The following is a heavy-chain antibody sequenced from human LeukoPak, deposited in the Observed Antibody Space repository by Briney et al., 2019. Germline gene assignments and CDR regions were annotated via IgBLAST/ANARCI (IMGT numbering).Heavy chain of an antibody. Sequence: GGSLRLPCAASGFSFNTYSMNWVRQAPGKGLEWVSSISSDSRYFYYADSVKGRFTIYRDNAENSLYLQMNSLRTEDTAIYYCASQPVAAPFDYWGQGTLVTVSS. J-gene: IGHJ4*02. D-gene: IGHD6-19*01. V-gene: IGHV3-21*01. CDR1: GFSFNTYS. CDR2: ISSDSRYF. CDR3: ASQPVAAPFDY.